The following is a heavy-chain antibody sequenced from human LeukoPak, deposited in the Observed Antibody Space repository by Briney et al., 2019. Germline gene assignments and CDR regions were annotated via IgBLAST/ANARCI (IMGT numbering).Heavy chain of an antibody. J-gene: IGHJ4*02. CDR2: IYYSGST. CDR3: ARVTEWRAGRYYFDY. V-gene: IGHV4-59*01. D-gene: IGHD6-13*01. Sequence: SETLSLTCTVSGGSISSYYWSWIRQPPGKGLEWIGYIYYSGSTNYNPSLKSRISISVDTSKNQFSLKLSSVTAADTAVYYCARVTEWRAGRYYFDYWGQGTLVTVSS. CDR1: GGSISSYY.